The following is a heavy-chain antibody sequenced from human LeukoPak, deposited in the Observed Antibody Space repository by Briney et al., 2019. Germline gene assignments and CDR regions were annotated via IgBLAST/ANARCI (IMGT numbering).Heavy chain of an antibody. J-gene: IGHJ4*02. V-gene: IGHV1-69*13. CDR1: GGTFSSYA. CDR3: AKDLEGNSGSNYEGAY. CDR2: IIPIFGTA. Sequence: ASVKVSCKASGGTFSSYAISWVRQAPGQGLEWMGGIIPIFGTANYAQTFQGRVTITADESTSTAYMELSSLRSKETAVYYCAKDLEGNSGSNYEGAYWGQGTLVTVSS. D-gene: IGHD1-26*01.